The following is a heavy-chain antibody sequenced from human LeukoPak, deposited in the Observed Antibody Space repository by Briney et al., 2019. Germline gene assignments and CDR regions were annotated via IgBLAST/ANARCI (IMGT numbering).Heavy chain of an antibody. CDR3: ARRRLLWFGEPPSPYYFDY. Sequence: SETLSLTCTVSGGSISSSSYYWGWIRQPPGKGLEWIGSIYYSGSTYYNPSLKSRVTISVDTSKNPFSLKLSSVTAADTAVYYCARRRLLWFGEPPSPYYFDYWGQGTLVTVSS. CDR1: GGSISSSSYY. D-gene: IGHD3-10*01. CDR2: IYYSGST. J-gene: IGHJ4*02. V-gene: IGHV4-39*07.